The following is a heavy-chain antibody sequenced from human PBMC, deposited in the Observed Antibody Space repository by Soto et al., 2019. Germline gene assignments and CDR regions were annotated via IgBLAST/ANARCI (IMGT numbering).Heavy chain of an antibody. CDR3: AGHPDWFGENYYYYGMDV. V-gene: IGHV4-39*01. Sequence: KTSETLSLTCTVSGGSISSSSYYWGWIRQPPGKGLEWIGSIYYSGSTYYNPSLKSRVTISVDTSKNQFSLKLSSVTAADTAVYYCAGHPDWFGENYYYYGMDVWGQGTTVTVS. CDR1: GGSISSSSYY. J-gene: IGHJ6*02. CDR2: IYYSGST. D-gene: IGHD3-10*01.